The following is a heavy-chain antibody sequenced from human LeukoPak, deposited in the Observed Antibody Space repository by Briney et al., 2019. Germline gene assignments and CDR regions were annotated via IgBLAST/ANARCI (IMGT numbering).Heavy chain of an antibody. D-gene: IGHD3-16*02. CDR1: GCSFTRHY. V-gene: IGHV1-46*01. Sequence: ASVKVSCKASGCSFTRHYMHWVRQAPGQGLEWLGLINPTGTSTLYARKFQGRVTMTRDMSTTTDYMELSSLRSEDTAVCYCARDNSVGDIAWWFDPWGQGTLVTVSS. CDR3: ARDNSVGDIAWWFDP. CDR2: INPTGTST. J-gene: IGHJ5*02.